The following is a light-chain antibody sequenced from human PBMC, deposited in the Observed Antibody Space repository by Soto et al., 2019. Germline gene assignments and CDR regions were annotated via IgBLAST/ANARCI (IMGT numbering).Light chain of an antibody. CDR3: QQRSKWPIT. V-gene: IGKV3D-20*02. CDR2: GAS. J-gene: IGKJ5*01. Sequence: EIVLTQSPGTLSLSPGERATLSCRASQTVTRNYLAWHQQKPGQTPRLLVYGASSRATGIPDRFSGSGSGTDFTLTISSLEPEDFAVYYCQQRSKWPITFGQGTRLEIK. CDR1: QTVTRNY.